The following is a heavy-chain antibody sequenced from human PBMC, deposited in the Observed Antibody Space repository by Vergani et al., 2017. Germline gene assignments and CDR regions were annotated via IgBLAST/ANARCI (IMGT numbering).Heavy chain of an antibody. CDR1: GFSFPGYA. Sequence: EVQLLESGGGLVQPGGSLRLSCEASGFSFPGYAMSWVRQAPGKGLEWVSSVSGSSATPYYADSVKGRFIISRDNSKNTLHLQMNSLRADDTAVYYCAKVGRSEVAGTCGAFDIWGQGTLVTVSS. CDR2: VSGSSATP. J-gene: IGHJ3*02. CDR3: AKVGRSEVAGTCGAFDI. D-gene: IGHD6-19*01. V-gene: IGHV3-23*01.